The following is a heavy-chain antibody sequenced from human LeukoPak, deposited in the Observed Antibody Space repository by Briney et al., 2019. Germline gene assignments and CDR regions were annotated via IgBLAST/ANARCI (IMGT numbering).Heavy chain of an antibody. Sequence: PGRSLRLSCAASGFTFSDYAMHWFRQAPGKGLEWVTIISYDGNKYYADSVKGRFTISRDNSKNTLYLQMNSLRAEDTAIYYCAKSGGYCTCGNCYANYWGLGTLLTVSS. D-gene: IGHD2-15*01. CDR3: AKSGGYCTCGNCYANY. J-gene: IGHJ4*02. V-gene: IGHV3-30*18. CDR2: ISYDGNK. CDR1: GFTFSDYA.